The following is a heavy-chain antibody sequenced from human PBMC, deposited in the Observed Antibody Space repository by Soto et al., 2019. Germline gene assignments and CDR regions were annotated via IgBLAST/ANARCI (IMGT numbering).Heavy chain of an antibody. CDR1: GCSISSGGYS. D-gene: IGHD3-16*01. CDR2: IYPTGKT. CDR3: ARAPPGPAPRWGV. V-gene: IGHV4-30-2*01. J-gene: IGHJ6*02. Sequence: PXETLSLTCTVSGCSISSGGYSWSWIRQPPGQGLEWIGYIYPTGKTYYNPSLENRVTISIDTSKNQFSLQLDSVTAADTAVYYCARAPPGPAPRWGVWGQGTTVTVSS.